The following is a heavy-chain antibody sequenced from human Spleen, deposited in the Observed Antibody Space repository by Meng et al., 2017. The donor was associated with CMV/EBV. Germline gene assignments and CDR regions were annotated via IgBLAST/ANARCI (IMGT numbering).Heavy chain of an antibody. CDR1: GFTFSSYN. CDR2: ITGSSTYI. D-gene: IGHD4-17*01. J-gene: IGHJ4*02. CDR3: SRGVSLSVNGDLDF. V-gene: IGHV3-21*01. Sequence: ASGFTFSSYNMNWVRQAPGKGLEWVSAITGSSTYIYYADSVRGRFTISRDNAESSLYLQMNSLRTEDTAVYYCSRGVSLSVNGDLDFWGQGTLVTVSS.